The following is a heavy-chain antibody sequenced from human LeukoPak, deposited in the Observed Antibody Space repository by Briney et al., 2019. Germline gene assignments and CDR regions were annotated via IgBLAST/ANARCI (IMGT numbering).Heavy chain of an antibody. Sequence: ASVRVSCKASGYTFTSYGISWVRQAPGQGLEWMGWINPNSGGTNYAQKFQGRVTMTRDTSISTAYMELSRLRSDDTAVYYCARDRVVVPAAFDYWGQGNLVTVSS. CDR2: INPNSGGT. V-gene: IGHV1-2*02. CDR3: ARDRVVVPAAFDY. CDR1: GYTFTSYG. D-gene: IGHD2-2*01. J-gene: IGHJ4*02.